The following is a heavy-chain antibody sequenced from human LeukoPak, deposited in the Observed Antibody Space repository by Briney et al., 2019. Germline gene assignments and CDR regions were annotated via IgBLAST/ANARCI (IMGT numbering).Heavy chain of an antibody. V-gene: IGHV3-23*01. D-gene: IGHD1-26*01. J-gene: IGHJ4*02. CDR1: GFTFGSYD. CDR2: ITGDGGRT. CDR3: ANNYGVGANPGDY. Sequence: GGSLRLSCAASGFTFGSYDMSWVRQAPGKGLEWVSAITGDGGRTWYADSVKGRFTISRDNSKNTLYLQMNSLRAEDTAVYYCANNYGVGANPGDYCGQGTLVTVSS.